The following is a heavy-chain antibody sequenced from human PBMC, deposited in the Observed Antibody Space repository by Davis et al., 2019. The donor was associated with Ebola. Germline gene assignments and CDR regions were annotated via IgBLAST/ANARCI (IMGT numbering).Heavy chain of an antibody. J-gene: IGHJ5*02. D-gene: IGHD2-8*01. V-gene: IGHV3-7*03. CDR3: ARENVIGLMVYTLLGFDP. Sequence: GESLKISCAASGFTFSSYSMNWVRQAPGKGLEWVANIKQDGSEKYYVDSVKGRFTISRDNAKNSLYLQMNSLRAEDTAVYYCARENVIGLMVYTLLGFDPWGQGTLVTVSS. CDR2: IKQDGSEK. CDR1: GFTFSSYS.